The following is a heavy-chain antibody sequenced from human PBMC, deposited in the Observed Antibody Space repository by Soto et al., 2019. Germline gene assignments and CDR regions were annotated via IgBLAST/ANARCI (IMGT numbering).Heavy chain of an antibody. Sequence: GGSLRLSCSASGFTFSNGWMSWVRQAPGKGVEWVGRIKSKSHGGAADYAAFVNGRFTISRDDSKSMLYLQMSSLKIEDTAVYYCTTDRGIMSFVIFGSWGQGTLVTVSS. V-gene: IGHV3-15*01. J-gene: IGHJ4*02. CDR2: IKSKSHGGAA. CDR1: GFTFSNGW. CDR3: TTDRGIMSFVIFGS. D-gene: IGHD3-3*02.